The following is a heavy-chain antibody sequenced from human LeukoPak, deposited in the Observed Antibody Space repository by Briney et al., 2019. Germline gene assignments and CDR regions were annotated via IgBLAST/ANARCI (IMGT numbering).Heavy chain of an antibody. V-gene: IGHV4-59*08. D-gene: IGHD3-22*01. CDR3: ARFSQYFDTSSHYLDY. CDR2: IFYNGGT. CDR1: GGSLNNYY. Sequence: SETLSLTCTVSGGSLNNYYWSWVRQPPGEVLEWIAYIFYNGGTNYNPSLKTRVTISVDTSKNQFSLRLNSVSAADTAVYYCARFSQYFDTSSHYLDYWGQGILVTVSS. J-gene: IGHJ4*02.